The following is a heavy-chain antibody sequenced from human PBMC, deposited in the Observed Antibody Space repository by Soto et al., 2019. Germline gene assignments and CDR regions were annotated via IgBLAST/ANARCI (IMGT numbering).Heavy chain of an antibody. CDR2: IWYDGSNK. CDR1: GFTFSSYG. CDR3: ARDRHDFWSGRGVVRAGPDDY. J-gene: IGHJ4*02. V-gene: IGHV3-33*01. D-gene: IGHD3-3*01. Sequence: QVQLVESGGGVVQPGRSLRLSCAAAGFTFSSYGMHWVRQAPGKGLEWVAGIWYDGSNKYYADSVKGRFTISRDNSKNTLYLQMNSLRAEDTAVYYCARDRHDFWSGRGVVRAGPDDYWGQGTLVTVSS.